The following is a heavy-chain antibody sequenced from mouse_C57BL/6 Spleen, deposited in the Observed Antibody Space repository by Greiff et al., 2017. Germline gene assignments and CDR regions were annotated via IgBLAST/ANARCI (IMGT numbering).Heavy chain of an antibody. CDR3: ARELRDFDY. V-gene: IGHV1-50*01. J-gene: IGHJ2*01. CDR2: IDPSDSYT. CDR1: GYTFTSYW. D-gene: IGHD3-2*02. Sequence: VQLQQSGAELVKPGASVKLSCKASGYTFTSYWMQWVKQRPGQGLEWIGEIDPSDSYTNYNQKFKGKATLTVDTSSSTAYMQLSSLTSEDSAVYYCARELRDFDYWGQGTTLTVSA.